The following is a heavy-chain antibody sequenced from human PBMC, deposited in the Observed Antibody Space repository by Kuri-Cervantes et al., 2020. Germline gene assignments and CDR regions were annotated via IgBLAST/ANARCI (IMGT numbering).Heavy chain of an antibody. V-gene: IGHV3-21*01. J-gene: IGHJ6*03. CDR2: ITLSGSNT. D-gene: IGHD3/OR15-3a*01. CDR1: GFTFSSYA. Sequence: GESLKISCAASGFTFSSYAMSWVRQAPGKGLEWVSTITLSGSNTYYADSVKGRFTISRDNAKNSLYLQMNSLRAEDTAVYYCARDGLPYYYYYYMDVWGKGTTVTVSS. CDR3: ARDGLPYYYYYYMDV.